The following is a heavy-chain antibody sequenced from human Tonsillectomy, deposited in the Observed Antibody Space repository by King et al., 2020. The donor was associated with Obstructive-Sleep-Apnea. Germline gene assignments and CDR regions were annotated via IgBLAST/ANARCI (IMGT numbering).Heavy chain of an antibody. Sequence: QVQLVESGGGVVQPGRSLRLSCAASGFTFSSYGMHWVRQEPGKGLEWGAVISYDGSNKYYADSVKGRFTISRDNSKNTLYLQMNSLKAEDTAVYYCAKDLCFGSGVDYWGQGTLVTVSS. CDR1: GFTFSSYG. D-gene: IGHD3-10*01. J-gene: IGHJ4*02. CDR2: ISYDGSNK. V-gene: IGHV3-30*18. CDR3: AKDLCFGSGVDY.